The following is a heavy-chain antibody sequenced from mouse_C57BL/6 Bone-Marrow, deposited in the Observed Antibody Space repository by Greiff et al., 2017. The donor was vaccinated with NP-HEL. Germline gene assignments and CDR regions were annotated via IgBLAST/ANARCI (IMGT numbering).Heavy chain of an antibody. J-gene: IGHJ3*01. D-gene: IGHD1-1*01. CDR2: ISYDGSN. Sequence: EVQLQQSGPGLVKPSQSLSLTCSVTGYSITSGYYWNWIRQFPGNKLEWMGYISYDGSNNYNPSLKNRISITRDTSKNQFFLKLNSVTTEDTATYYCARRDYYGSSYGAWFAYWGQGTLVTVSA. CDR1: GYSITSGYY. CDR3: ARRDYYGSSYGAWFAY. V-gene: IGHV3-6*01.